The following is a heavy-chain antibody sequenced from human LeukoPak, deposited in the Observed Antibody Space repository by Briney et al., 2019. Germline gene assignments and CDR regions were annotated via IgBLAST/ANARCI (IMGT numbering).Heavy chain of an antibody. CDR3: AKDPQYSGSYP. J-gene: IGHJ5*02. D-gene: IGHD1-26*01. Sequence: QSGGSLRLSCAASGFTFSSYAMSWVRQAPGKGLEWVSTISGSGGNTYYADSVKGRFTISRDNSKNTLYLQTTSLRAEDTAVYYCAKDPQYSGSYPWGQGTLVTVSS. CDR2: ISGSGGNT. V-gene: IGHV3-23*01. CDR1: GFTFSSYA.